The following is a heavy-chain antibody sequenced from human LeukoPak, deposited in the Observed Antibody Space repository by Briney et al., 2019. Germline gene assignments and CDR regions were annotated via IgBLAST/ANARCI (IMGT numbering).Heavy chain of an antibody. CDR1: GYTFTSYA. CDR3: AREIAARQKHYFDY. CDR2: INTNTGNP. Sequence: ASVKVSCKASGYTFTSYAMNWVRQAPGQGLGWMGWINTNTGNPTYAQGFTGRFVFSLDTSVSTAYLQISSLKAEDTAVYYCAREIAARQKHYFDYWGQGTLVTVSS. V-gene: IGHV7-4-1*02. D-gene: IGHD6-6*01. J-gene: IGHJ4*02.